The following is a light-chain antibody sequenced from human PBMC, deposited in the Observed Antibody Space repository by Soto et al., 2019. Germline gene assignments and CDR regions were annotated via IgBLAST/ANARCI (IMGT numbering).Light chain of an antibody. Sequence: QSVLTQPPSVSAAPGQKVTISCSGTSSDVGGYNYVSWYQHFPGKAPKLIIYEVSNRPSGVSNHFSASKSGNTASLTISGLQAEDEADYYCSSYTTTNTVIFGGGTKVTVL. CDR3: SSYTTTNTVI. J-gene: IGLJ2*01. CDR1: SSDVGGYNY. V-gene: IGLV2-14*01. CDR2: EVS.